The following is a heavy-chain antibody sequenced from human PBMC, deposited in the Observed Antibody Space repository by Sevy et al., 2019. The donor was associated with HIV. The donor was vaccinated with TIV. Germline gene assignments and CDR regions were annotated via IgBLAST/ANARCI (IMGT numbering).Heavy chain of an antibody. J-gene: IGHJ5*02. D-gene: IGHD6-19*01. Sequence: ASVKVSCKASGYTFSSYGISWVRQAPGQGLEWMGWISAYNGNTSYAQKLQGRVTMTTDTSTSTAYMELRSLRSDDTAVYYCARESGYSSGWQHYNWFDPWGQGTLVTVSS. V-gene: IGHV1-18*01. CDR2: ISAYNGNT. CDR3: ARESGYSSGWQHYNWFDP. CDR1: GYTFSSYG.